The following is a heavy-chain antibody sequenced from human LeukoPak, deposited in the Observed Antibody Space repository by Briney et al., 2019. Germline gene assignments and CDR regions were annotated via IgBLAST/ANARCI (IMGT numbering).Heavy chain of an antibody. J-gene: IGHJ5*02. V-gene: IGHV3-23*01. CDR3: AKDGQWFGAKPNWFDP. CDR2: ISGSGDHI. Sequence: PGESLRLSCEASGFTFSSYAMTWVRQAPGAGLEWVSTISGSGDHIYYADSVKGRFTISRDNSKNTLYLQMNILRAGDTAIYYCAKDGQWFGAKPNWFDPWGQGTLVIVSS. CDR1: GFTFSSYA. D-gene: IGHD3-10*01.